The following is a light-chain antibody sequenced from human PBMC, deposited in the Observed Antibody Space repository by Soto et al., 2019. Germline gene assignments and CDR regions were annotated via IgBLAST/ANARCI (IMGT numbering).Light chain of an antibody. CDR2: DAS. J-gene: IGKJ5*01. CDR1: QSVSSG. Sequence: SPGERATLSCRASQSVSSGLAWYQQNPGQAPRLLIYDASTRATGIPARFSGSGSGTELTLTISSLQSEDIAVYYCQQYNNWPLPTFGQGTRLEIK. V-gene: IGKV3-15*01. CDR3: QQYNNWPLPT.